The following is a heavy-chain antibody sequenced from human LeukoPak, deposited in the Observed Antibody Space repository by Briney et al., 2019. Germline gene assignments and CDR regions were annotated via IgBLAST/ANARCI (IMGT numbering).Heavy chain of an antibody. Sequence: SETLSLTCTVSGGSIGTYYWSWIRQSPGKGLEWIGYIYVTGTRYNPYLQSRVTISVDRSRNQFFLKLSSVTAADTAVYYCARHIGGGIGDMDGWGKGTKVIVSS. J-gene: IGHJ6*03. V-gene: IGHV4-59*08. CDR3: ARHIGGGIGDMDG. CDR2: IYVTGT. D-gene: IGHD3-16*02. CDR1: GGSIGTYY.